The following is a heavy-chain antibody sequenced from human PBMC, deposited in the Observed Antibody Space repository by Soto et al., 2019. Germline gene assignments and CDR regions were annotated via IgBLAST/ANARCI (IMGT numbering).Heavy chain of an antibody. Sequence: PGGSLRLSCAASGFTFSSYSMNWVRQAPEKGLEWVSSISSSSSYIYYAYSVKRRFTISRDSAKNSLYLQMNSLSAEDTSVHYCAREGGSFIAAGWSFNYYYYAMGVWDQGTRVT. J-gene: IGHJ6*02. D-gene: IGHD6-13*01. CDR3: AREGGSFIAAGWSFNYYYYAMGV. V-gene: IGHV3-21*01. CDR1: GFTFSSYS. CDR2: ISSSSSYI.